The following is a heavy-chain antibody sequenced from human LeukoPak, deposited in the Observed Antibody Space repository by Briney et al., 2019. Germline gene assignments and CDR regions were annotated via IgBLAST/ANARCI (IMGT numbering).Heavy chain of an antibody. D-gene: IGHD6-13*01. CDR2: IYTSGST. Sequence: SETLSLTCTVSGGSISSYYWSWIRQPAGKGLEWIGRIYTSGSTNYNPSLKSRVTMSVDTSKNQFSLKLSSVTAADTAVYYCAGGSSSWYQFWNFDYWGQGTLVTVSS. CDR3: AGGSSSWYQFWNFDY. V-gene: IGHV4-4*07. J-gene: IGHJ4*02. CDR1: GGSISSYY.